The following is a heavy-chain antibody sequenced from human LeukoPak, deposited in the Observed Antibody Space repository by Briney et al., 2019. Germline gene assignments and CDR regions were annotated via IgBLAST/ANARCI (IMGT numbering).Heavy chain of an antibody. J-gene: IGHJ4*02. CDR3: ARSSGYYIDY. Sequence: SETLSLTCTVSGGSISSYHWSWIRQPPGKGLEWIGYIYYSGSTNYYPSLKSRVTISVDTSKNQFSLKLSSVTAADTAVYYCARSSGYYIDYWGQGTLVTVSS. D-gene: IGHD3-22*01. V-gene: IGHV4-59*01. CDR2: IYYSGST. CDR1: GGSISSYH.